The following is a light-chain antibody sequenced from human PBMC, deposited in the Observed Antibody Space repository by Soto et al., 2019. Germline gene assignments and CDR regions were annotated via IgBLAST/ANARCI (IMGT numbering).Light chain of an antibody. Sequence: EIVLTQSPGTRSLSPGERATLSCRASQSVSVNSLAWYQQKGGQAPRLLIYAASTRATGVPDRFSGTGSGTEFALAMSRLETDDSEVYYCQQYGGSPVTVGPGPKVDI. J-gene: IGKJ3*01. CDR3: QQYGGSPVT. CDR1: QSVSVNS. V-gene: IGKV3-20*01. CDR2: AAS.